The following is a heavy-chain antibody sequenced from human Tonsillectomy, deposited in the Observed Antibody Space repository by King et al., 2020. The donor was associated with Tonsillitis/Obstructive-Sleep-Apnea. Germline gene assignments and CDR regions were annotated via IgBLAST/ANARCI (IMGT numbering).Heavy chain of an antibody. Sequence: VQLVESGGGLVKPGGSLRLSCAASGFTFSNAWMNWVRQAPGKGLEWVGRIKSKTDGGTTDYAAPVKGRFTISRDDSKSTLYLQMNSRKTEDTAVYYWTTARGSGGLAEYLQHWGQGTLVTVSS. V-gene: IGHV3-15*07. CDR3: TTARGSGGLAEYLQH. J-gene: IGHJ1*01. CDR1: GFTFSNAW. CDR2: IKSKTDGGTT.